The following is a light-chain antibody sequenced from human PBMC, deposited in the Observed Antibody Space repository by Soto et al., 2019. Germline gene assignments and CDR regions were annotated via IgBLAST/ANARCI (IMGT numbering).Light chain of an antibody. Sequence: DFQMTQSTSTLSASVVDRVTITCRGSQNIRSRLDWFQQKPGKAPILLNYDASSLESGVPKMFSGSGSGTEFTRNISYLHTDDFSTYYCQQYHSYGAFGQGTKVDVK. CDR3: QQYHSYGA. J-gene: IGKJ1*01. V-gene: IGKV1-5*01. CDR1: QNIRSR. CDR2: DAS.